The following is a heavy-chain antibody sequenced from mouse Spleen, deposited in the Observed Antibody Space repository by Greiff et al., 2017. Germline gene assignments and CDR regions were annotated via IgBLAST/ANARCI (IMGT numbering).Heavy chain of an antibody. CDR1: GFNIKDDY. Sequence: VQLKESGAELVRPGASVKLSCTASGFNIKDDYMHWVKQRPEQGLEWIGWIDPENGDTEYASKFQGKATITADTSSNTAYLQLSSLTSEDTAVYYCTTRVRGYWGQGTTLTVSS. V-gene: IGHV14-4*01. D-gene: IGHD2-14*01. CDR2: IDPENGDT. CDR3: TTRVRGY. J-gene: IGHJ2*01.